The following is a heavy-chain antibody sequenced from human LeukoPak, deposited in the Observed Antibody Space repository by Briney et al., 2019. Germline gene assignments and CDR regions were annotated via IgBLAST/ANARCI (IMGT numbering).Heavy chain of an antibody. Sequence: GGSLRLSCAASGFTFSSYAMHWVRQAPGKGPEWVAVISYDGSNKYYADSVKGRFTISRDNSKNTLYLQMNSLRAEDTAVYYCARDLDGSGWNDVFDIWGQGTMVTVSS. CDR2: ISYDGSNK. J-gene: IGHJ3*02. CDR3: ARDLDGSGWNDVFDI. V-gene: IGHV3-30*04. CDR1: GFTFSSYA. D-gene: IGHD6-19*01.